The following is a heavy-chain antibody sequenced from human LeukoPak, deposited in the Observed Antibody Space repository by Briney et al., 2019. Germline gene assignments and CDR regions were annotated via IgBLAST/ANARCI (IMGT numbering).Heavy chain of an antibody. CDR2: ISYDGSNK. CDR1: GFTFSSYA. V-gene: IGHV3-30-3*01. D-gene: IGHD6-13*01. CDR3: ARPQRESAESCYYGMDV. J-gene: IGHJ6*02. Sequence: GGSLRLSCAASGFTFSSYAMHWVRQAPGKGLEWVAVISYDGSNKYYADSVKGRFTISRDNSKNTLYLQMNSLRSEDTAVYYCARPQRESAESCYYGMDVWGQGTTVTVSS.